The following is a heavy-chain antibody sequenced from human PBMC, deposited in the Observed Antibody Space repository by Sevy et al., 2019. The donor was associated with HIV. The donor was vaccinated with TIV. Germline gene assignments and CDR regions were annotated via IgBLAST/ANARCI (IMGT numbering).Heavy chain of an antibody. J-gene: IGHJ4*02. CDR2: ISGSGSST. Sequence: GGSLRLSCAASGFACSSYAMTWVRQAPGKGLEWVSAISGSGSSTFYTDSVKGRLTISRDNSKNTLYLQMNSLRAEDTAVYYCAKDTIIAPAGTVDYWGQGTLVTVSS. V-gene: IGHV3-23*01. CDR3: AKDTIIAPAGTVDY. CDR1: GFACSSYA. D-gene: IGHD6-13*01.